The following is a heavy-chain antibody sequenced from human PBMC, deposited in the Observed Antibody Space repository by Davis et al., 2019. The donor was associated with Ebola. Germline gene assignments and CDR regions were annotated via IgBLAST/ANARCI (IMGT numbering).Heavy chain of an antibody. J-gene: IGHJ4*02. CDR2: IRSKANSYAT. CDR1: GFTFSSYG. V-gene: IGHV3-73*01. D-gene: IGHD1-7*01. CDR3: TLTRTTLDY. Sequence: GGSLRLSCAASGFTFSSYGMHWVRQASGKGLEWVGRIRSKANSYATAYAASVKGRFTISRDDSKNTAYLQMNSLKTEDTAVYYCTLTRTTLDYWGQGTLVTVSS.